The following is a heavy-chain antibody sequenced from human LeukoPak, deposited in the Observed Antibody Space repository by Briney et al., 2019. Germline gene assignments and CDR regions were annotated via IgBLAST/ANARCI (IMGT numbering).Heavy chain of an antibody. J-gene: IGHJ4*02. Sequence: SETLSLTCTVSGGSISSYYWIWIRQPPGKGLEWVGYISYSGSTNYSPSLKSRVTISVDTSKSQVSLKLSSLTAADTAVYYCASSNDYGDYALEYWGQGTLVTVSS. CDR2: ISYSGST. D-gene: IGHD4-17*01. V-gene: IGHV4-59*08. CDR3: ASSNDYGDYALEY. CDR1: GGSISSYY.